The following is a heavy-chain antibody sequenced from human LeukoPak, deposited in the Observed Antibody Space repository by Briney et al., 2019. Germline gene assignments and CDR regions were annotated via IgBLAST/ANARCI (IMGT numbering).Heavy chain of an antibody. V-gene: IGHV3-11*03. CDR3: ARLTSADYFDY. J-gene: IGHJ4*02. CDR1: GFIFTRYS. CDR2: ISSSSSYT. Sequence: PGGSLRLSCAASGFIFTRYSMSWIRQAPGKGLEWVSYISSSSSYTNYADSVKGRFTISRDNAKNSLYLQMNSLRAEDTAVYYCARLTSADYFDYWGQGTLVTVPS. D-gene: IGHD3-9*01.